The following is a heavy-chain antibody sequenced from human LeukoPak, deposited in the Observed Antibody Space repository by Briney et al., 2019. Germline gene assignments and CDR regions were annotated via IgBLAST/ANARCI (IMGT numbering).Heavy chain of an antibody. CDR3: TRANYYDSTGYLPVVYPSDY. Sequence: PSETLSLTCTVSGGSIRSTNYYWSWIRQDPAKGLEWIGHIYHSGSTYYNPSLKSRVTISLDTSKNQFSLKLRSVTAADTAVYYCTRANYYDSTGYLPVVYPSDYWGQGTLVTVSS. J-gene: IGHJ4*02. CDR1: GGSIRSTNYY. CDR2: IYHSGST. V-gene: IGHV4-31*03. D-gene: IGHD3-22*01.